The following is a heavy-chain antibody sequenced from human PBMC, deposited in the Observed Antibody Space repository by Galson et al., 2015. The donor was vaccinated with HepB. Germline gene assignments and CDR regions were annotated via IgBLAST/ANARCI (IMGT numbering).Heavy chain of an antibody. V-gene: IGHV5-51*03. D-gene: IGHD3-16*01. CDR3: ARGFDYGDY. CDR2: IHPRDSDT. CDR1: GYVFTDYW. Sequence: SGAEVKKPGDSLQISCKGSGYVFTDYWITWVRQTPEKGLEWVGSIHPRDSDTRYRPSFKGQVLISVDKSTNTAYLQWSSLKASDSAMYYCARGFDYGDYWGRGTLVIVS. J-gene: IGHJ4*02.